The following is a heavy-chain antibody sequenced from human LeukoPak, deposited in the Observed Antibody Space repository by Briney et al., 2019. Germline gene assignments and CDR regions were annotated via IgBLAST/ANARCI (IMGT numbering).Heavy chain of an antibody. CDR2: ISYDGSNK. J-gene: IGHJ6*02. CDR1: GFTFSNAW. CDR3: ARDRGFNDGYKTGYSEYYGMDV. D-gene: IGHD5-24*01. V-gene: IGHV3-30-3*01. Sequence: GGSLRLSCAASGFTFSNAWMSWVRQAPGKGLEWVAVISYDGSNKYYADSVKGRFTISRDNSKNTLYLQMNSLRAEDTAVYYCARDRGFNDGYKTGYSEYYGMDVWGQGTTVTVSS.